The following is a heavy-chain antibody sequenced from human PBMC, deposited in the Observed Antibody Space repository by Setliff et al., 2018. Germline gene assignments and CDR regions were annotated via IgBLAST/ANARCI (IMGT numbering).Heavy chain of an antibody. CDR2: INHSGST. Sequence: SETLSLTCAVYGESFSGYYWSWIRQPPGKGLEWIGEINHSGSTNYNPSLKSRVTISVDTSKNQFSLKLSSVTAADTAVYYCARLPSKRIHYNFWSGSYNWFDPWGQGTLVTVSS. D-gene: IGHD3-3*01. V-gene: IGHV4-34*01. CDR1: GESFSGYY. CDR3: ARLPSKRIHYNFWSGSYNWFDP. J-gene: IGHJ5*02.